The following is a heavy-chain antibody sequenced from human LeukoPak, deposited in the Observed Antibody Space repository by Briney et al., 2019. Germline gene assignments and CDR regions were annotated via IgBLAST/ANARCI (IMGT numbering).Heavy chain of an antibody. CDR3: ARSRITIFGVVIHGAFDI. D-gene: IGHD3-3*01. CDR1: GYTFTGYY. CDR2: INPNSGGT. Sequence: ASVKVSCKASGYTFTGYYMHWVRQVPGQGLEWMGWINPNSGGTNYAQKFQGRVTMTRDTSISTAYMELSRLRSDDTAVYYCARSRITIFGVVIHGAFDIWGQGTMVTVSS. V-gene: IGHV1-2*02. J-gene: IGHJ3*02.